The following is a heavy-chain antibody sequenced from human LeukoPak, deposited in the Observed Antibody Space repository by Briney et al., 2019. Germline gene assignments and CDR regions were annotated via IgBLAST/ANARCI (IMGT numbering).Heavy chain of an antibody. CDR1: GASVSGSPYY. CDR2: IYSSGST. D-gene: IGHD1-26*01. J-gene: IGHJ4*02. Sequence: TSETLSLTCTVSGASVSGSPYYWGWIRQPPGKGLEWIGSIYSSGSTYYNASLQSQVTISIETSKNQISLRLNSVTAADTAIYYCAKSGGYGLIDYWGQGTLVTVSS. CDR3: AKSGGYGLIDY. V-gene: IGHV4-39*01.